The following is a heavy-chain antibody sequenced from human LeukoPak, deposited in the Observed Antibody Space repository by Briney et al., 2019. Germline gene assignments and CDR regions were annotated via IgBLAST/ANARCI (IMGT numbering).Heavy chain of an antibody. CDR3: ANHRRPYLPDTTHAFDI. CDR2: IKEDGSAQ. J-gene: IGHJ3*02. V-gene: IGHV3-7*01. D-gene: IGHD1-14*01. CDR1: GFTFSRSW. Sequence: PGGSLRLSCAASGFTFSRSWMSWVRQAPGKGLEWVANIKEDGSAQFYLDVVKGRFTISRDNGKNSLYLQMNSLRAEDTAVYYCANHRRPYLPDTTHAFDIWGQGTMVTVSS.